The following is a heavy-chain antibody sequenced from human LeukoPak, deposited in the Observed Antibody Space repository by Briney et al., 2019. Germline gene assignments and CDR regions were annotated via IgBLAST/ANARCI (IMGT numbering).Heavy chain of an antibody. CDR3: ARRAGGYSHPYDY. V-gene: IGHV3-23*01. CDR1: GFSFSSNA. J-gene: IGHJ4*02. D-gene: IGHD4-23*01. CDR2: VTAGGGTT. Sequence: GGSLRLSCAASGFSFSSNAMTWVRQAPGKGLECVSAVTAGGGTTYYADSVKGRFTISRDNSRNTLYLQLNNLRAEDTAVYYCARRAGGYSHPYDYWGQGVLVTVSS.